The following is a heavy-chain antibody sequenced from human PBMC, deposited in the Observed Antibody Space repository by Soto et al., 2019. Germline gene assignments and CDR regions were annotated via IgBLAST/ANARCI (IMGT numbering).Heavy chain of an antibody. CDR1: GFTLSGSE. Sequence: EVQLVESGGGLVQPGESLRLSCAASGFTLSGSEMNWVRRAPGKGLEWVSYISGSGRIVYYADSVKGRFTISRDIAKNSLYLEMNSLRAEDTAVYYFARDCSGGSCFDYWGQGALVTVSA. V-gene: IGHV3-48*03. J-gene: IGHJ4*02. CDR2: ISGSGRIV. D-gene: IGHD2-15*01. CDR3: ARDCSGGSCFDY.